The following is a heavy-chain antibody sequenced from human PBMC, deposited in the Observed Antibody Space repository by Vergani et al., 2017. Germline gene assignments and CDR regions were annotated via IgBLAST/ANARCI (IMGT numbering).Heavy chain of an antibody. V-gene: IGHV3-23*01. Sequence: EVQLLESGGGLVQPGGSLRLSCAASRFTFNHYAINWVRQAPGKGLEWVSGISGSGGSTYYAGSVKGRFTISRDSSKNTLYLQMNSLSAGDTAVYYCAKANPRNSGYDYLYYYHAMDVWGQGTTVTVSS. J-gene: IGHJ6*02. CDR3: AKANPRNSGYDYLYYYHAMDV. D-gene: IGHD5-12*01. CDR2: ISGSGGST. CDR1: RFTFNHYA.